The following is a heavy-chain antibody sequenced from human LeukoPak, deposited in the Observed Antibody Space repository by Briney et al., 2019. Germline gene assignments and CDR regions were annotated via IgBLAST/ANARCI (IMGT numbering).Heavy chain of an antibody. Sequence: SETLSLTCTVSGGSISSYYWSWIRQPPGKGLEWIGYIYYSGSTNYNPSLKNRVTISVDTSKNQFSLKLSSVTAADTAVYYCARHPGYYDYVWGSYRPNKYYFDYWGQGTLVTVSS. J-gene: IGHJ4*02. D-gene: IGHD3-16*02. V-gene: IGHV4-59*08. CDR1: GGSISSYY. CDR2: IYYSGST. CDR3: ARHPGYYDYVWGSYRPNKYYFDY.